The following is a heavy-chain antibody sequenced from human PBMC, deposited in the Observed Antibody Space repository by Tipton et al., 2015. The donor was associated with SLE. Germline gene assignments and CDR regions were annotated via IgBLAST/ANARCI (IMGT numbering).Heavy chain of an antibody. V-gene: IGHV4-39*07. J-gene: IGHJ3*02. CDR2: IYYSGST. CDR1: GGSISSSSYY. Sequence: TLSLTCTVSGGSISSSSYYWSWIRQPPGKGLEWIGGIYYSGSTYYNPSLKSRVTISVDTSKNQFSLKLSSVTAADTAVYYCARGDSSSWYADAFDIWGQGTMVTVSS. CDR3: ARGDSSSWYADAFDI. D-gene: IGHD6-13*01.